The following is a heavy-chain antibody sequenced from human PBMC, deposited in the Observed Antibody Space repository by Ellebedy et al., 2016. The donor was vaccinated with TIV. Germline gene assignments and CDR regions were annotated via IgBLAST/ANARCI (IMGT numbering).Heavy chain of an antibody. CDR1: GYTFTGYY. CDR2: INPSGGST. J-gene: IGHJ6*02. D-gene: IGHD2-21*02. V-gene: IGHV1-46*01. CDR3: ARTGGPVVVTAIGYYYYYGMDV. Sequence: ASVKVSCXASGYTFTGYYMHWVRQAPGQGLEWMGIINPSGGSTSYAQKFQGRVTMTRDTSTSTVYMELSSLRSEDTAVYYCARTGGPVVVTAIGYYYYYGMDVWGQGTTVTVSS.